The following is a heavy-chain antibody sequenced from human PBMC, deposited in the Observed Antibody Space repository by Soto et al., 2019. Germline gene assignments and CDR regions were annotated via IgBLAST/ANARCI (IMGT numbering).Heavy chain of an antibody. CDR3: ARDVSFGSGWQSFDI. D-gene: IGHD6-19*01. J-gene: IGHJ3*02. V-gene: IGHV3-64*01. CDR1: GFTLSSYA. Sequence: GGSLRLSCAASGFTLSSYAMHWVRQAPGKGLEYVSAISSNGGSTYYANSVKGRFTISRDNSKNTLYLQMGSLRAEDMAVYYCARDVSFGSGWQSFDIWGQGTMVTVSS. CDR2: ISSNGGST.